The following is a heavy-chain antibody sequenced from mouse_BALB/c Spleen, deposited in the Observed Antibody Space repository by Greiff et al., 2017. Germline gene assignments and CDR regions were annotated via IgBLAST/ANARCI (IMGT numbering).Heavy chain of an antibody. CDR1: GFTFSSFG. V-gene: IGHV5-17*02. Sequence: EVMLVESGGGLVQPGGSRKLSCAASGFTFSSFGMHWVRQAPEKGLEWVAYISSGSSTIYYADTVKGRFTISRDNPKNTLFLQMTSLRSEDTAMYYCARKMDYWGQGTSVTVSS. J-gene: IGHJ4*01. CDR2: ISSGSSTI. CDR3: ARKMDY.